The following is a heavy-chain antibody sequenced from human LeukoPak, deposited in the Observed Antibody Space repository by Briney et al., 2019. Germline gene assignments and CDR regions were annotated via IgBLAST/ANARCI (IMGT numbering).Heavy chain of an antibody. CDR2: INHSGST. Sequence: SETLSLTCAVYGGSFSGYYWSWIRQPPGKGLEWIGEINHSGSTNYNPSLKSRVTISVDTSKDQFSLKLSSVTAEDTAVYYCARPGRKSTSPTDYWGQGTLVTVSS. CDR1: GGSFSGYY. J-gene: IGHJ4*02. D-gene: IGHD2-2*01. CDR3: ARPGRKSTSPTDY. V-gene: IGHV4-34*01.